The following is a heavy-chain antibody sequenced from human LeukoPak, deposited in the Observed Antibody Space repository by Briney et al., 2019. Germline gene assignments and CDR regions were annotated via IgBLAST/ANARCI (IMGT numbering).Heavy chain of an antibody. V-gene: IGHV1-69*06. Sequence: SVKVSCKASGGTFSSYAISWVRQAPGQGLEWMGGIIPIFGTANYAQKFQGRVTITADKSTSTAYMELSSLRSEDTAVYYCAREDVAYCSSTSCYAGWFDPWGQGILVTVSS. CDR1: GGTFSSYA. D-gene: IGHD2-2*01. CDR2: IIPIFGTA. J-gene: IGHJ5*02. CDR3: AREDVAYCSSTSCYAGWFDP.